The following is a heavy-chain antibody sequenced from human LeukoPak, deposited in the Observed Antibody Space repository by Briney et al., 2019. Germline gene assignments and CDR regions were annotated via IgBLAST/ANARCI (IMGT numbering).Heavy chain of an antibody. V-gene: IGHV1-18*01. CDR2: ISAYNGNT. CDR3: ARNGYCSGGSCLYYYYGMDV. J-gene: IGHJ6*02. CDR1: GGTFSSYA. Sequence: ASVKVSCKASGGTFSSYAISWVRQAPGQGLEWMGWISAYNGNTNYAQKLQGRVTMTTDTSTSTAYMELRSLRSDDTAVYYCARNGYCSGGSCLYYYYGMDVWGQGTTVTVSS. D-gene: IGHD2-15*01.